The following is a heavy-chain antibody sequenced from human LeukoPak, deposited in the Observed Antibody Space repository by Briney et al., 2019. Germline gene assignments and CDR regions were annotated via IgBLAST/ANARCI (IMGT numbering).Heavy chain of an antibody. CDR2: TYYSGST. D-gene: IGHD2-15*01. J-gene: IGHJ4*02. Sequence: SETLSLTCTVSGGSISSSSYYWGWIRQPPGKGLEWIGSTYYSGSTYYNPSLKSRVTISVDTSKNQFSLKLSSVTAADTAVYYCARLEGSSYYWGQGTLVTVSS. CDR3: ARLEGSSYY. CDR1: GGSISSSSYY. V-gene: IGHV4-39*01.